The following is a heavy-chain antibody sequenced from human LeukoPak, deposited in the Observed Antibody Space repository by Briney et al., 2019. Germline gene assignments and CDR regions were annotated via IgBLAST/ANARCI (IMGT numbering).Heavy chain of an antibody. CDR2: IYPGDSDT. V-gene: IGHV5-51*01. CDR1: GYTFTNYY. J-gene: IGHJ5*02. CDR3: TRVVADNWFDP. Sequence: GESLKISCKGSGYTFTNYYIAWVRQMPGKGLEWMGIIYPGDSDTRYSPSFQGQVIISADTSISTAYLQWSSLKASDTAMYYCTRVVADNWFDPWGQGTRVTVSS. D-gene: IGHD2-15*01.